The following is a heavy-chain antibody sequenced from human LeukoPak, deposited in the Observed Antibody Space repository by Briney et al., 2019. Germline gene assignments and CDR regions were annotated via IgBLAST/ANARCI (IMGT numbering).Heavy chain of an antibody. V-gene: IGHV4-61*02. J-gene: IGHJ4*02. CDR3: ARDFPTYCTGGSCYGGSNDY. CDR1: GATVSSCSYD. CDR2: VYTSGST. D-gene: IGHD2-15*01. Sequence: SQTLSLTCTVSGATVSSCSYDWSWIRQPAGKGLEWIGRVYTSGSTNYNPSLKSRVTISVDTSKNQFSLKLSSVTAADTAVYYCARDFPTYCTGGSCYGGSNDYWGQGTLVTVSS.